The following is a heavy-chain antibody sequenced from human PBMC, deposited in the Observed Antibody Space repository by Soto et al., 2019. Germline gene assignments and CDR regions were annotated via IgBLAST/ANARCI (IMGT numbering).Heavy chain of an antibody. Sequence: LRLSCGGSGFTFSNSAMSWVRQALGKGLEWISTVSDSGFYTYYADSVKGGFTISRDNSKNTVFLQMTSLRAEDSAVYYCAKGVNNWNPAGFDSWGQGTLVTVSS. CDR2: VSDSGFYT. V-gene: IGHV3-23*01. D-gene: IGHD1-20*01. J-gene: IGHJ4*02. CDR1: GFTFSNSA. CDR3: AKGVNNWNPAGFDS.